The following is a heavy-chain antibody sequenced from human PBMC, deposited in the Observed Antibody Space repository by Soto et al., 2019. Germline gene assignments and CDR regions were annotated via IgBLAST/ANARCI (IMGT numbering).Heavy chain of an antibody. CDR3: AKDLGLLLSAFDI. D-gene: IGHD2-15*01. CDR2: ISGSGGST. CDR1: GFTFSSYA. V-gene: IGHV3-23*01. Sequence: EVQLLESWGGLVQPGGSLRLSCAASGFTFSSYAMSWVRQAPGKGLEWVSAISGSGGSTYYADSVKGRFTISRDNSKNTLYLQMNSLRAEDTAVYYCAKDLGLLLSAFDIWGQGTMVTVSS. J-gene: IGHJ3*02.